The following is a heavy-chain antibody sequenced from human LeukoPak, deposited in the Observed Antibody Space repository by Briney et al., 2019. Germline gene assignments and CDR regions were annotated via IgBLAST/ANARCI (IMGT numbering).Heavy chain of an antibody. V-gene: IGHV4-34*01. D-gene: IGHD3-16*02. CDR1: GGSFSGYY. CDR3: ARLHSDDYVWGSYHYFDY. Sequence: SETLSLTCAVYGGSFSGYYWGWIRQPPGKGLEWIGEINHSGSTNYNPSLKSRVTISVDTSKNQFSLKLSSVTAADTAVYYCARLHSDDYVWGSYHYFDYWGQGTLVTVSS. J-gene: IGHJ4*02. CDR2: INHSGST.